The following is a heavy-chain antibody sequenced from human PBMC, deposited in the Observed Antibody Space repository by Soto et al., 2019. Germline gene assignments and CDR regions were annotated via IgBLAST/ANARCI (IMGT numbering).Heavy chain of an antibody. V-gene: IGHV1-69*01. D-gene: IGHD3-10*01. CDR3: ARVSGGSGSAAYHYGMDV. J-gene: IGHJ6*02. CDR2: IIPIFGTA. Sequence: QVQLVQSGAEVKKPGSSVKVSCKASGGTFSSYAISWVRQAPGQGLEWMGGIIPIFGTANYAQKFQGRVTVTADESTSTAYMELSSLRSEDTAVYYCARVSGGSGSAAYHYGMDVWGQGTTVTVSS. CDR1: GGTFSSYA.